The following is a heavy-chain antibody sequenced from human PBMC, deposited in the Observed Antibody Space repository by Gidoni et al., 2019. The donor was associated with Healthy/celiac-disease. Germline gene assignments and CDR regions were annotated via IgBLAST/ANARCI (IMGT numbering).Heavy chain of an antibody. J-gene: IGHJ4*02. CDR2: ISSSSSSI. CDR3: ARGDGNYYDSSGYLQYYFDY. Sequence: EVQLVESGVGLVKPGGSLRLSVASSGFPFSIDSLNWARQAPGKGVGGVSSISSSSSSIYYADSVKGRFTISRDNAKNSLYLQMNSLRAEDTAVYYCARGDGNYYDSSGYLQYYFDYWGQGTLVTVSS. D-gene: IGHD3-22*01. CDR1: GFPFSIDS. V-gene: IGHV3-21*01.